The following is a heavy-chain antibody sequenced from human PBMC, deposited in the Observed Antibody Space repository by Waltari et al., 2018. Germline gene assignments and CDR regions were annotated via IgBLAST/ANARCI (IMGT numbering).Heavy chain of an antibody. Sequence: QVQLVQSGAEVKKPGSSVKVSCKASGGSFSTYAITWVRQAPGQGLEWMGGIIPMFEKENYAQKVQERVTITTDGSMTTAYMELSSLTSEDTAVYYCARGGLYGQQLLESAFEIWGQGTKVTVAS. D-gene: IGHD6-13*01. CDR2: IIPMFEKE. CDR3: ARGGLYGQQLLESAFEI. J-gene: IGHJ3*02. V-gene: IGHV1-69*05. CDR1: GGSFSTYA.